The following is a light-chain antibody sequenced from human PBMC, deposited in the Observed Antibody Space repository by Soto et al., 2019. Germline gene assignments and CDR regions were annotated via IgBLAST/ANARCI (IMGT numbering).Light chain of an antibody. V-gene: IGKV3-15*01. CDR3: QHYNNWPRT. CDR1: QSVSSN. CDR2: GAS. Sequence: EIVMTQSPATLSVSPGERATLSCRASQSVSSNLAWYQQKPGQAPRLLIYGASTRATGIPARFSGSGSGTEFTLTISSLQSEDFAVYCCQHYNNWPRTLGQGTKVEIQ. J-gene: IGKJ1*01.